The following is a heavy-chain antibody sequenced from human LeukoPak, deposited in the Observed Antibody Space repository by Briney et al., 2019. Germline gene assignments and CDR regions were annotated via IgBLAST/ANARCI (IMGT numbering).Heavy chain of an antibody. CDR3: ARGGDFYYYGMDV. V-gene: IGHV4-39*01. D-gene: IGHD2-21*02. Sequence: SETLSLTCTVSGGSISSSSYCWGWIRQPPGKGLEWIGSIYYSGSTYYNPSLKSRVTISVDTSKNQFSLKLSSVTAADTAVYYCARGGDFYYYGMDVWGRGTTVTVSS. J-gene: IGHJ6*02. CDR2: IYYSGST. CDR1: GGSISSSSYC.